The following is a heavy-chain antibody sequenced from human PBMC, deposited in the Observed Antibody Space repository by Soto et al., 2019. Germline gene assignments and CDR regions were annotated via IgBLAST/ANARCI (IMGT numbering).Heavy chain of an antibody. V-gene: IGHV1-69*01. CDR3: ANPARDYGDCPYYYYGMDV. D-gene: IGHD4-17*01. CDR1: GGTFSSYA. CDR2: IIPIFGTA. J-gene: IGHJ6*02. Sequence: QVQLVQSGAEVKKPGSSVKVSCKASGGTFSSYAISWVRQSPGQGREWMGGIIPIFGTANYAQKFQGRVTITADESTGTAYMELSSLRSEDTAVYYCANPARDYGDCPYYYYGMDVWGQGTPVTVSS.